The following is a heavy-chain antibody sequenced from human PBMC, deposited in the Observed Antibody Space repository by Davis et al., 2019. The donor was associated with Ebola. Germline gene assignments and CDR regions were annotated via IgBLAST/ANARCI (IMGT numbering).Heavy chain of an antibody. J-gene: IGHJ5*02. D-gene: IGHD2-2*02. CDR3: ARSWGVVVVPAAIPAWFDP. CDR2: ISAYNGNT. V-gene: IGHV1-18*01. Sequence: ASVKVSCKASGYTFTSYCISWVRQAPGQGLEWMGWISAYNGNTNYAQKLQGRVTMTTDTSTSTAYMELRSLRPDDTAVYYCARSWGVVVVPAAIPAWFDPWGQGTLVTVSS. CDR1: GYTFTSYC.